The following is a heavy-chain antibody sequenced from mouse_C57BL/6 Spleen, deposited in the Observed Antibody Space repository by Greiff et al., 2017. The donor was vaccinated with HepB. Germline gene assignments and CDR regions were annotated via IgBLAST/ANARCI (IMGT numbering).Heavy chain of an antibody. Sequence: QVQLQESGAELMKPGASVKLSCKATGYTFTGYWIEWVKQRPGHGLEWIGEILPGSGSTNYNEKFKGKATFTADTSSNTAYMQLSSLTTEDSAIDYGACYSTTVVATGSAMDYWGQGTSVTVSS. CDR2: ILPGSGST. J-gene: IGHJ4*01. V-gene: IGHV1-9*01. CDR3: ACYSTTVVATGSAMDY. D-gene: IGHD1-1*01. CDR1: GYTFTGYW.